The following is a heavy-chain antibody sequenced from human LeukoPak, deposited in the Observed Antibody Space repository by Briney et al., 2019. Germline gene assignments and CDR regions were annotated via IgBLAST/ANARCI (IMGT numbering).Heavy chain of an antibody. CDR2: INTGNGNT. Sequence: ASVKVSCKASGYIFTSYAMHWVRQAPGQRLEWMGWINTGNGNTKYSQKFQGRVTITRDTSASTAYMELRSLRSDDTAVYYCARTVSGSYYWVPDRGNYYYGMDVWGQGTTVTVSS. J-gene: IGHJ6*02. V-gene: IGHV1-3*04. CDR1: GYIFTSYA. D-gene: IGHD1-26*01. CDR3: ARTVSGSYYWVPDRGNYYYGMDV.